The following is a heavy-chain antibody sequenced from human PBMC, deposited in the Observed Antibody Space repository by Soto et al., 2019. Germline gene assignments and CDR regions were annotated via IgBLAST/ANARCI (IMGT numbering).Heavy chain of an antibody. CDR2: IDPSDSYT. CDR3: ARRSSGWYSPRDYYYYYGMDV. Sequence: GESLKISCKGSGYSFTSYWISWVRQMPGKGLEWMGRIDPSDSYTNYSPSFQGHVTISADKSISTAYLQWSSLKASDTAMYYCARRSSGWYSPRDYYYYYGMDVWGQGTTVTVSS. CDR1: GYSFTSYW. J-gene: IGHJ6*02. V-gene: IGHV5-10-1*01. D-gene: IGHD6-19*01.